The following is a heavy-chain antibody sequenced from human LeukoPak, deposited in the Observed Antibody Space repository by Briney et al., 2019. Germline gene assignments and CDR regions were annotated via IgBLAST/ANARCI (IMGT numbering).Heavy chain of an antibody. CDR1: GDSVSSNSAA. D-gene: IGHD6-19*01. J-gene: IGHJ5*02. CDR3: AREGQWLVQLGWFDP. Sequence: SQTLSLTCAISGDSVSSNSAAWNWIRQSPSRGLEWLGRTYYRSKWYNDYAVSVKSRITINPDTSKNQFSLQPNSVTPEDTAVYYCAREGQWLVQLGWFDPWGQGTLVTVSS. CDR2: TYYRSKWYN. V-gene: IGHV6-1*01.